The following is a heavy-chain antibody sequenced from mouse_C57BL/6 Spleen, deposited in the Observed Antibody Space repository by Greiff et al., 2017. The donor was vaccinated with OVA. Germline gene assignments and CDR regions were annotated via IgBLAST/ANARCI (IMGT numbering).Heavy chain of an antibody. CDR3: ARRDYGSSPYWYFDV. J-gene: IGHJ1*03. V-gene: IGHV1-69*01. CDR2: IDPSDSYT. Sequence: QVQLKQPGAELVMPGASVKLSCKASGYTFTSYWMHWVKQRPGQGLEWIGEIDPSDSYTNYNQKFKGKSTLTVDKSSSTAYMQLSSLTSEDSAVYYCARRDYGSSPYWYFDVWGTGTTVTVSS. D-gene: IGHD1-1*01. CDR1: GYTFTSYW.